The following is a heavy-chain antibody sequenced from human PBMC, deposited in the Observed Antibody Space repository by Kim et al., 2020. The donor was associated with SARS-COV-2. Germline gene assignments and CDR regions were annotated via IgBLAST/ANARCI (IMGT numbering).Heavy chain of an antibody. V-gene: IGHV1-69*06. J-gene: IGHJ4*02. Sequence: ASVKVSCKASGGTFSSYAISWVRQAPGQGLEWMGGIIPIFGTANYAQKFQGRVTITADKSTSTAYMELSSLRSEDTAVYYCAVQMYSSGWHIFDYWGQGTLVTVSS. CDR1: GGTFSSYA. CDR2: IIPIFGTA. CDR3: AVQMYSSGWHIFDY. D-gene: IGHD6-19*01.